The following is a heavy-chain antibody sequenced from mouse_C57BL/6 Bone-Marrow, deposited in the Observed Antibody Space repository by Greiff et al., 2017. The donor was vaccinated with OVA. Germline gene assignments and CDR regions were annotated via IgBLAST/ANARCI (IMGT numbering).Heavy chain of an antibody. CDR2: ISSGSSTI. J-gene: IGHJ1*03. CDR1: GFTFSDYG. V-gene: IGHV5-17*01. CDR3: ARKRKRYFDV. Sequence: EVQLVESGGGLVKPGGSLKLSCAASGFTFSDYGMHWVRQAPEKGLEWVAYISSGSSTIYYADTVKGRFTISSDNAKNTLFMQMTSLRSEDTAMYYCARKRKRYFDVWGTGTTVTVSS.